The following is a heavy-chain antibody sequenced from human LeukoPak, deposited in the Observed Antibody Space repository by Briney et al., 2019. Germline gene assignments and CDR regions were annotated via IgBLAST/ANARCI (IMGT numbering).Heavy chain of an antibody. J-gene: IGHJ5*02. CDR1: GGSFSGYY. D-gene: IGHD4-17*01. Sequence: SETLSLTCAVYGGSFSGYYWSWIRQPPGKGLEWIGYIYYSGSTNYNPSLKSRVTISVDTSKNQFSLKLSSVTAADTAVYYCARRTAAVFDPWSQGTLVTVSS. CDR3: ARRTAAVFDP. CDR2: IYYSGST. V-gene: IGHV4-59*08.